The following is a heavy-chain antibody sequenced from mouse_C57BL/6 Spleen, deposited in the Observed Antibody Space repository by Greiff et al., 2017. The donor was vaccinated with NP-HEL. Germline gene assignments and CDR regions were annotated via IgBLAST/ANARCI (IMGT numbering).Heavy chain of an antibody. D-gene: IGHD1-1*01. CDR1: GYTFTSYW. CDR3: AGSSPFAY. Sequence: VQLQQSGAELVKPGASVKLSCKASGYTFTSYWMQWVKQRPGQGLEWIGEIDPSDSYTNYNQKFKGKATLTVDTSSSTAYMQLSSRTSEDSAGYYCAGSSPFAYWGQGTLVTVSA. CDR2: IDPSDSYT. J-gene: IGHJ3*01. V-gene: IGHV1-50*01.